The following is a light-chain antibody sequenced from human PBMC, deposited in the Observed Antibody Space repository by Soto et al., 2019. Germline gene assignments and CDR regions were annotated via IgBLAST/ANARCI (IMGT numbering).Light chain of an antibody. CDR2: DVS. V-gene: IGLV2-14*03. Sequence: QSALSQPASVSGSPGQSITISCTGTSSDVGGYNYVSWYQHHPGKAPKFMIYDVSNRPSGVSNRFSGSKSGNTASLTISGLQAEDEADYYCSSYTSSSTLVVFGGGTKLTVL. CDR1: SSDVGGYNY. CDR3: SSYTSSSTLVV. J-gene: IGLJ2*01.